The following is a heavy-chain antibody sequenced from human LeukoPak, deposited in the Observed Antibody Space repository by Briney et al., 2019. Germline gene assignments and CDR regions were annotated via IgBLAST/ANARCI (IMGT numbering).Heavy chain of an antibody. CDR2: ISGSGGST. J-gene: IGHJ4*02. V-gene: IGHV3-23*01. Sequence: PGGSLRLSCAASGFTFSSYSMNWVRQAPGKGLEWVSAISGSGGSTYYADSVKGRFTISRDNSKNTLYLQMNSLRAEDTAVYYCAKWSDCSSTSCYMISSFPSGRTPFDYWGQGTLVTVSS. CDR3: AKWSDCSSTSCYMISSFPSGRTPFDY. D-gene: IGHD2-2*02. CDR1: GFTFSSYS.